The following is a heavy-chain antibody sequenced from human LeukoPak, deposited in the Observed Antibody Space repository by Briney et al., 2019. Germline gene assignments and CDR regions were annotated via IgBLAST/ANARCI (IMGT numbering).Heavy chain of an antibody. J-gene: IGHJ6*02. CDR1: GYTFTSYG. CDR3: ARDPSLRYGSGGPYYGMDV. CDR2: ISAYNGNT. D-gene: IGHD3-10*01. V-gene: IGHV1-18*01. Sequence: PGASVKVSCKASGYTFTSYGISWVRQAPGQGLEWMGWISAYNGNTNYAQKLQGRVTMTTDTSTSTAYMELSRLRSDDTAVYYCARDPSLRYGSGGPYYGMDVWGQGTTVTVSS.